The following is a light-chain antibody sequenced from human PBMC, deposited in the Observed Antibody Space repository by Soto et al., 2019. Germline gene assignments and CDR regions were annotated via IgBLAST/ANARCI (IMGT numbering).Light chain of an antibody. Sequence: QSVLTQPASVSGSPGQSITISCTGTSSDVGGYNYVSWYQQHPGRAPKLLIYDVSNRPSGVSNRFSGSKSGNTASLTISGLQADDEADYYCSSYTTTGTFVVFGGRTKVTVL. CDR2: DVS. J-gene: IGLJ2*01. CDR3: SSYTTTGTFVV. CDR1: SSDVGGYNY. V-gene: IGLV2-14*03.